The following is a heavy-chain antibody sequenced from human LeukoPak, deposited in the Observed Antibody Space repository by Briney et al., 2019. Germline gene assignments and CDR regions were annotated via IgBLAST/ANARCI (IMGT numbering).Heavy chain of an antibody. D-gene: IGHD5-24*01. Sequence: ASVKVSCKASGGTFSSYAISWVRQAPGQGLEWMGGIIPIFGTANYAQKFQGRVTITTDESTSTAYMELSSLRSEDTAVYYCARVRDGYSYSYFDYWGQGTLVTVSS. CDR1: GGTFSSYA. CDR2: IIPIFGTA. J-gene: IGHJ4*02. V-gene: IGHV1-69*05. CDR3: ARVRDGYSYSYFDY.